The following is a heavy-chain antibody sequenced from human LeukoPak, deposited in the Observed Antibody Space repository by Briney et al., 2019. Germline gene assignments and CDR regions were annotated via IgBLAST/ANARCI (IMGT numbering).Heavy chain of an antibody. J-gene: IGHJ5*02. CDR2: IYYSGST. CDR1: GGSIYSYY. Sequence: SETLSLTCTVSGGSIYSYYWSWVRQPPGKGLEWIGDIYYSGSTNYNPPPKSRVTISVDTSKNQFSLKLSSVTAADTAVYYCARRYCRGGSCYSGGNWFDPWGQGTLVTVSS. CDR3: ARRYCRGGSCYSGGNWFDP. V-gene: IGHV4-59*08. D-gene: IGHD2-15*01.